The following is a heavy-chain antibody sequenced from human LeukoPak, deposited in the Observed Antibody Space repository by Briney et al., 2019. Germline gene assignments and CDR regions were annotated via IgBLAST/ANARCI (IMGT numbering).Heavy chain of an antibody. CDR1: GYTFTSYG. D-gene: IGHD2-15*01. CDR3: ARDWGDIVVVVAAPRGYRRFAY. CDR2: ISAYNGNT. Sequence: ASVKVSCKASGYTFTSYGISWVRQAPGQGLEWMGWISAYNGNTNYAQKLQGRVTMTTDTSTSTAYMELRSLRSDDTAVYYCARDWGDIVVVVAAPRGYRRFAYWGQEPWSPSPQ. V-gene: IGHV1-18*01. J-gene: IGHJ4*01.